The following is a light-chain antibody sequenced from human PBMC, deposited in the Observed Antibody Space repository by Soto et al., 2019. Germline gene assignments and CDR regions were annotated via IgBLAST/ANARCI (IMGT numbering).Light chain of an antibody. Sequence: EIVLTQSPGTLSLSPGERATLSCRASQSVSSCFLAWYQQKPGQAPRLIIYGSSSRATGIPDRFSGSGSGTDFTLTISSLEPEDFAVYYCQHYGSSPYTFGQGTKLEIK. CDR2: GSS. CDR1: QSVSSCF. J-gene: IGKJ2*01. V-gene: IGKV3-20*01. CDR3: QHYGSSPYT.